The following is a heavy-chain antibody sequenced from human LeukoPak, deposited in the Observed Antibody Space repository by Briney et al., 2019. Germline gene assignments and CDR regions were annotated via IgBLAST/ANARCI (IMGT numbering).Heavy chain of an antibody. J-gene: IGHJ4*02. D-gene: IGHD6-6*01. CDR1: GFTFGNYW. V-gene: IGHV3-7*01. CDR3: ARWATSFDL. CDR2: IKQDGSDK. Sequence: GGSLRLSCAASGFTFGNYWMSWVRQAPGKGLEWVTNIKQDGSDKYHVDSMTGRFTISRDNAKNSLYLEMNSLRAEDTAVYYCARWATSFDLWGQGALVTVSS.